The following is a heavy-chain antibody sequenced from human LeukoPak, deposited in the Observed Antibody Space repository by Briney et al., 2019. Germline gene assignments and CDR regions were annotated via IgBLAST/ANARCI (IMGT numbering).Heavy chain of an antibody. D-gene: IGHD1-26*01. CDR1: GYTFTSYY. Sequence: GASVKVSCKASGYTFTSYYMHWVRQAPGQGLEWMGIINPSGGSTSYAQKFQGRVTMTRDMSTSTVYMELSRLRSDDTAVYYCARGTGIVGAQDWFDPWGQGTLVIVSS. V-gene: IGHV1-46*01. J-gene: IGHJ5*02. CDR3: ARGTGIVGAQDWFDP. CDR2: INPSGGST.